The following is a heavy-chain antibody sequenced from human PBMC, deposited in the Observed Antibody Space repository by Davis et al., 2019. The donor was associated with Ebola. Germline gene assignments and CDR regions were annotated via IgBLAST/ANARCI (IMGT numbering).Heavy chain of an antibody. D-gene: IGHD3-22*01. V-gene: IGHV4-4*02. Sequence: MPGGSLRLSCAVPGGPISSSNWWRWVRQPPGKGLEWIGEIYHSGSTNSNPSLKSRVTISIDTSKNEFSLKLSSVTVADTAVYYCARGRSFYYDGSGYGVKDAFDIWGQGTMVTVSS. CDR1: GGPISSSNW. J-gene: IGHJ3*02. CDR2: IYHSGST. CDR3: ARGRSFYYDGSGYGVKDAFDI.